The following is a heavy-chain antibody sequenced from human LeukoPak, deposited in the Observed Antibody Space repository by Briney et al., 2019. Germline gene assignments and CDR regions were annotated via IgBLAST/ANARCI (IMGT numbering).Heavy chain of an antibody. CDR2: INHSGST. CDR3: ARAKWLVPRGFDY. Sequence: SETLSLTCAVYGGSFSGYYWSWIRQPPGKGLEWIGEINHSGSTNYNPSLKSRVTISVDTSKNQFSLKLSSVTAAGTAVYYCARAKWLVPRGFDYWGQGTLVTVSS. J-gene: IGHJ4*02. V-gene: IGHV4-34*01. CDR1: GGSFSGYY. D-gene: IGHD6-19*01.